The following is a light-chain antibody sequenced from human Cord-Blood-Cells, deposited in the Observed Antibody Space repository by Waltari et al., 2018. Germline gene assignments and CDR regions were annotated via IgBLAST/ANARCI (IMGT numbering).Light chain of an antibody. CDR2: DAS. V-gene: IGKV1-33*01. Sequence: DIQMTQSPSSLSASVGDRVTITRQASQDIRNYLNWYQQKPGKAPKLLIYDASNLETGVPSRFSGSRAGTDFTFTISSLQAEVIATYYCQQYDNLPPCTFGPGTKVDIK. CDR1: QDIRNY. J-gene: IGKJ3*01. CDR3: QQYDNLPPCT.